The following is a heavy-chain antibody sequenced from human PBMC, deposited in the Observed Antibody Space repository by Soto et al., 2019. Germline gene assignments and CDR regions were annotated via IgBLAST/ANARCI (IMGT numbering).Heavy chain of an antibody. Sequence: QVQLVESGGGVVQPATSLRLSCAASGFTFTSYGMHWVRQAPGKGLEWVAVISYDGDRKDYVDSVKGRFTISRDNYMNTVDLQMNSLRPEDTAVYYCAKGLTTVTTASAFDVWGQGTKVIVSS. CDR2: ISYDGDRK. D-gene: IGHD4-17*01. CDR1: GFTFTSYG. J-gene: IGHJ3*01. CDR3: AKGLTTVTTASAFDV. V-gene: IGHV3-30*18.